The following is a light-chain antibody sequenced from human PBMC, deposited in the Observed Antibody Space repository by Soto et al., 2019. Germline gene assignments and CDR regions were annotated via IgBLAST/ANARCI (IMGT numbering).Light chain of an antibody. V-gene: IGKV3-20*01. CDR3: QQYGNSAPNT. CDR1: QSVTSNY. J-gene: IGKJ5*01. CDR2: AAS. Sequence: EMVLTQSPGTLSLSPGERATLSCRASQSVTSNYLAWYQQKPGQDPRLLVYAASSRATGIPDRFSGSGSGTDFTLTISRLEPEDFAMYYCQQYGNSAPNTFGQGTRLEIE.